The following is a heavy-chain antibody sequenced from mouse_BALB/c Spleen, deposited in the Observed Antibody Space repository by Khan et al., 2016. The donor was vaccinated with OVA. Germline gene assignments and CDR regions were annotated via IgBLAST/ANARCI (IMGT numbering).Heavy chain of an antibody. J-gene: IGHJ3*01. CDR2: INPYNGDT. CDR3: ARSGYGAFAY. V-gene: IGHV1-18*01. D-gene: IGHD1-2*01. CDR1: GYSFTDYT. Sequence: EAQLQQSGPELVKPGASMKISCKASGYSFTDYTLNWMKQSHGKNLEWIGLINPYNGDTIYNQKFKGKATLAVDKSSRTAYMELLSLTSEDSAVYHCARSGYGAFAYWGQGTLVTVSA.